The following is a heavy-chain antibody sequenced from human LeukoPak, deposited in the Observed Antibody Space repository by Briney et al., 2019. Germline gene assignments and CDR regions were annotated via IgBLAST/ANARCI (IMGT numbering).Heavy chain of an antibody. V-gene: IGHV4-34*01. CDR3: ARVGNRLPLGF. CDR1: GGSFSGYY. Sequence: SETLSLTCAVYGGSFSGYYWSWIRQPPGKGLEWIGEINHSGSTNYNPSLKSRVTISVDTSKNQISLKLSSVTAADTAVYYCARVGNRLPLGFWDQGTLVTVSS. CDR2: INHSGST. D-gene: IGHD4-11*01. J-gene: IGHJ4*02.